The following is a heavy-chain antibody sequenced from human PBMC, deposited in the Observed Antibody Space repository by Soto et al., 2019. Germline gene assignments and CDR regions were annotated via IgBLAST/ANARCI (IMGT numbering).Heavy chain of an antibody. J-gene: IGHJ6*02. CDR1: GGTFSSYA. Sequence: ASVKVSCKASGGTFSSYAISWVRQAPGQGLEWMGGIIPIFGTANYAQKFQGRVTITADESTSTAYMELSSLRSEDTAVYYCARAPIAAAGTGVYYYGMDVWGQGTTVTVSS. V-gene: IGHV1-69*13. D-gene: IGHD6-13*01. CDR3: ARAPIAAAGTGVYYYGMDV. CDR2: IIPIFGTA.